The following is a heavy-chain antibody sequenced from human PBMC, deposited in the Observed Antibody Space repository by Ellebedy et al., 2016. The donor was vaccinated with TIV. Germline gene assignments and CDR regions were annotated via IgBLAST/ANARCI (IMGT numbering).Heavy chain of an antibody. CDR3: ARHTTMTTIGT. CDR2: IYYRGLT. J-gene: IGHJ5*02. Sequence: MPSETLSLTCVVSGVSIGATRYYWAWIRQSPGKGLEWIGSIYYRGLTYESPSFKSRATISVDTSKNQFTLKLTSVTAADTAVYYCARHTTMTTIGTWGQGTLVTVSS. CDR1: GVSIGATRYY. D-gene: IGHD4-17*01. V-gene: IGHV4-39*01.